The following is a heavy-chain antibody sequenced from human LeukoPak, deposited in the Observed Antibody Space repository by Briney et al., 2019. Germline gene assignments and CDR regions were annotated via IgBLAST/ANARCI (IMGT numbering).Heavy chain of an antibody. CDR1: GYTFTSYD. Sequence: ASVKVSCKASGYTFTSYDINWVRQATGQGLEWMGWMNPNSGNTGYAQKFQGRVTMTRNTSISTAYMELSSVRSEDTAVYYCARVVPIEMATPFDYWGQGTLVTVSS. CDR2: MNPNSGNT. CDR3: ARVVPIEMATPFDY. J-gene: IGHJ4*02. V-gene: IGHV1-8*01. D-gene: IGHD5-24*01.